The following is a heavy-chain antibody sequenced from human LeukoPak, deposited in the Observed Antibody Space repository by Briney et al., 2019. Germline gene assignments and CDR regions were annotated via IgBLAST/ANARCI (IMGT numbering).Heavy chain of an antibody. CDR3: ARSGGRFGELLAPYCYYGMDV. CDR1: GGSISSYY. Sequence: SETLSLTCTVSGGSISSYYWSWIRQPPGKGLEWIGYIYYSGSTNYNPSLKSRVTISVDTSKNQFSLKLSSVTAADTAVYYCARSGGRFGELLAPYCYYGMDVWGQGTTVTVSS. D-gene: IGHD3-10*01. V-gene: IGHV4-59*08. J-gene: IGHJ6*02. CDR2: IYYSGST.